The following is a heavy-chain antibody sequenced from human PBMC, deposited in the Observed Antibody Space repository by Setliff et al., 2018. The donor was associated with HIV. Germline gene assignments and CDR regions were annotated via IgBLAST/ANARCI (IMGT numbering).Heavy chain of an antibody. J-gene: IGHJ5*02. CDR1: GFTFSTYW. V-gene: IGHV3-7*05. CDR2: IKQDGSEK. CDR3: ARVSPWFDP. Sequence: PGGSLRLSCAASGFTFSTYWMSWVRQAPGKGLEWVANIKQDGSEKNYMDSVKGRFTTSRDNAKNSLYLQMNSLRVEDTAVYYCARVSPWFDPWGQGTLVTVSS.